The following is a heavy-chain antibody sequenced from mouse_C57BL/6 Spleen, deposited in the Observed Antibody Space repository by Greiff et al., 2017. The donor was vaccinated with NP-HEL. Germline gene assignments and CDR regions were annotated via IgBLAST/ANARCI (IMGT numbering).Heavy chain of an antibody. D-gene: IGHD1-1*01. V-gene: IGHV1-54*01. Sequence: QVQLKESGAELVRPGTSVKVSCKASGYAFTNYLIEWVKQRPGQGLEWIGVINPGSGGTNYNEKFKGKATLTADKSSSTAYMQLSSLTSEDSAVYFCARSLTTVVANYAMDYWGQGTSVTVSS. CDR3: ARSLTTVVANYAMDY. J-gene: IGHJ4*01. CDR1: GYAFTNYL. CDR2: INPGSGGT.